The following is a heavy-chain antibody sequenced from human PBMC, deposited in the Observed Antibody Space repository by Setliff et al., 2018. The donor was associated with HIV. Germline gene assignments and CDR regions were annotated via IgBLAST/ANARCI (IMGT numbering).Heavy chain of an antibody. D-gene: IGHD3-22*01. CDR1: GGTFSSYV. CDR3: ATPMFPNYHDNSVLID. Sequence: VASVKVSCKASGGTFSSYVISWVRQAPGQGPEWMGGIIPMYGVTNYAQKFQGRVTITKDESTSTAYLELGSLRSDDTAVYYCATPMFPNYHDNSVLIDWGQGTPVTVSS. J-gene: IGHJ1*01. V-gene: IGHV1-69*05. CDR2: IIPMYGVT.